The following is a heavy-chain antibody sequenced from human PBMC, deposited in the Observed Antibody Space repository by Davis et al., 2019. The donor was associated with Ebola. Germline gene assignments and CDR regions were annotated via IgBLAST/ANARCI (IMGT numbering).Heavy chain of an antibody. CDR1: GGSISSSSYY. J-gene: IGHJ5*02. V-gene: IGHV4-39*07. CDR2: INHSGST. Sequence: MPSETLSLTCTVSGGSISSSSYYWSWIRQPPGKGLEWIGEINHSGSTNYNPSLKSRVTISVDTSKNQFSLKLSSVTAADTAVYYCARSPRGSAGFDPWGQGTLVTVSS. CDR3: ARSPRGSAGFDP.